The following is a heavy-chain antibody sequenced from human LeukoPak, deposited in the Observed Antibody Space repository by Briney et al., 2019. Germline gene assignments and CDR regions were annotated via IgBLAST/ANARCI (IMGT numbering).Heavy chain of an antibody. CDR1: GGSISSSSYY. D-gene: IGHD4-11*01. V-gene: IGHV4-39*07. CDR3: ARAPSNLLYFDY. CDR2: IYYSGST. J-gene: IGHJ4*02. Sequence: SETLSLTCTVSGGSISSSSYYWGWIRQPPGKGLEWIGSIYYSGSTYYNPSLKSRVTISVDRSKNQFSLKLSSVTAADTAVYYCARAPSNLLYFDYWGQGTLVTVSS.